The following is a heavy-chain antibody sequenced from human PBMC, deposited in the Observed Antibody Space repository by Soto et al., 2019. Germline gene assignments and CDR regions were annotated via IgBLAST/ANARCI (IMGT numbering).Heavy chain of an antibody. CDR3: AKQPPYCSSTSCYFDY. V-gene: IGHV3-23*01. J-gene: IGHJ4*02. D-gene: IGHD2-2*01. CDR2: ISGSGGST. Sequence: VRQAPGKGLEWVSAISGSGGSTYYADSVKGRFTISRDNSKNTMYLQMNSLRAEDKAVYYCAKQPPYCSSTSCYFDYWGQGTLVTVSS.